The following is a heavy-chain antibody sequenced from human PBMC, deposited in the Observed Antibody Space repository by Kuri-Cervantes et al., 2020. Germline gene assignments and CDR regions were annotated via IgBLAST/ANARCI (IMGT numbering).Heavy chain of an antibody. CDR2: ITSDGEWE. CDR3: AKERIAVAGTPDD. Sequence: GGSLRLSCAASGFTITSYGMHWVRQAPGKGLGWVALITSDGEWESYADSVKGRFTISRDNSKNTLYLQMNSLRAEDTAVYCCAKERIAVAGTPDDWGQGTLVTVSS. V-gene: IGHV3-30*18. CDR1: GFTITSYG. J-gene: IGHJ4*02. D-gene: IGHD6-19*01.